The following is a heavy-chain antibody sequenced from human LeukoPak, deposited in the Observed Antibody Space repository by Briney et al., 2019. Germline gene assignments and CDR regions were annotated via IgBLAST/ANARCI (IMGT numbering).Heavy chain of an antibody. CDR3: ARGPRWELLSYYYYGMDV. CDR1: GFTFSGYY. V-gene: IGHV3-48*02. Sequence: GGSLRLSCAASGFTFSGYYMHWVRQAPGKGLEWVSYISSSSSTIYYADSVKGRFTISRDNAKNSLYLQMNSLRDEDTAVYYCARGPRWELLSYYYYGMDVWGQGTTVTVSS. J-gene: IGHJ6*02. D-gene: IGHD1-26*01. CDR2: ISSSSSTI.